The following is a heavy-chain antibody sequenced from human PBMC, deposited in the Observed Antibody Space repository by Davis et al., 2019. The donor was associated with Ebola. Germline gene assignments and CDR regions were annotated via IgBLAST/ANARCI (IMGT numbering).Heavy chain of an antibody. CDR3: AREGRHDYGDIRVQRHGMDV. CDR2: INAGNGNT. J-gene: IGHJ6*02. D-gene: IGHD4-17*01. CDR1: GYTFTSYA. Sequence: AASVKVSCKASGYTFTSYAMHWVRQAPGQGLEWMGWINAGNGNTNYAQKLQGRVTMTTDTSTSTAYMELRSLRSDDTAVYYCAREGRHDYGDIRVQRHGMDVWGQGTTVTVSS. V-gene: IGHV1-3*01.